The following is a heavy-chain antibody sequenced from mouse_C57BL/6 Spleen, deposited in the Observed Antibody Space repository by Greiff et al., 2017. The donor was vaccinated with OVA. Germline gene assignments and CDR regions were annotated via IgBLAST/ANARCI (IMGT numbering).Heavy chain of an antibody. D-gene: IGHD1-1*01. CDR2: INPDSSTI. Sequence: EVMLMESGGGLVQPGGSLKLSCAASGIDFSRYWMSWVRRAPGKGLEWIGEINPDSSTINYAPSLKDKFIISRDNAKNTLYLQMSKVRSEDTALYYCARGCYYGSSFNYYARDYWGQGTSVTVSS. J-gene: IGHJ4*01. CDR1: GIDFSRYW. CDR3: ARGCYYGSSFNYYARDY. V-gene: IGHV4-1*01.